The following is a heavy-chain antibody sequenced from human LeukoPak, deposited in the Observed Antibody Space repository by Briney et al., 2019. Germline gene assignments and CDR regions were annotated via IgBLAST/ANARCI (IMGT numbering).Heavy chain of an antibody. V-gene: IGHV1-2*02. CDR1: GYTFTVYY. J-gene: IGHJ4*02. CDR2: INPNSGGT. Sequence: GASVTVSFKASGYTFTVYYMHWVRQAPGQGREWMGWINPNSGGTNYAQKFQGRVTMTRDTSISTAYMQLSRLRSDDTAVYYCAREFWDDYWGQGTLVTVSS. D-gene: IGHD3-16*01. CDR3: AREFWDDY.